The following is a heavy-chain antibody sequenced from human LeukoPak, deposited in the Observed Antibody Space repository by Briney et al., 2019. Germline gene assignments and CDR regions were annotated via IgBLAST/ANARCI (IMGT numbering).Heavy chain of an antibody. CDR2: IYYSGSS. CDR3: ATHPSGRADS. V-gene: IGHV4-39*01. D-gene: IGHD3-10*01. J-gene: IGHJ4*02. Sequence: SEALSLTCSVSGGSISPSTYYWGWIRQPPGKRLEWIGTIYYSGSSYYNPSLKSRVTISVDTSKNQFSPKLNSVTAADTAVYYCATHPSGRADSCGQGTLVTVSS. CDR1: GGSISPSTYY.